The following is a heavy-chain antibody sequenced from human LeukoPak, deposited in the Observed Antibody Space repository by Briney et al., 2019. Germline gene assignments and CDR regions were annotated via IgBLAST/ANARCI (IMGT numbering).Heavy chain of an antibody. Sequence: PSETLSLTCTVSGYSISSGYYWGCIRQPPGKGLEWIGSIYHSGSTYYNPSLKSRVTISVDTSKNQFSLRLRSVTAADTAVYYCARGKGRGSHIDYWGQGTLVTVSS. V-gene: IGHV4-38-2*02. CDR3: ARGKGRGSHIDY. J-gene: IGHJ4*02. D-gene: IGHD1-26*01. CDR1: GYSISSGYY. CDR2: IYHSGST.